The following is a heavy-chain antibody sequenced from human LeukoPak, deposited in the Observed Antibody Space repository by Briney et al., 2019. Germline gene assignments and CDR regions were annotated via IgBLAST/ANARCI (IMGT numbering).Heavy chain of an antibody. CDR3: AKDGGLWVSAHWGDS. D-gene: IGHD7-27*01. J-gene: IGHJ4*02. Sequence: GGSLRLSGAASGFTFSSYTMSWVRQAPGKGLEWVSTITTSDGNTYYADSVKGRFTVSRDNSKNTLFLQMNSLRAEDTAVYYCAKDGGLWVSAHWGDSWGRGTLVTVSS. V-gene: IGHV3-23*01. CDR2: ITTSDGNT. CDR1: GFTFSSYT.